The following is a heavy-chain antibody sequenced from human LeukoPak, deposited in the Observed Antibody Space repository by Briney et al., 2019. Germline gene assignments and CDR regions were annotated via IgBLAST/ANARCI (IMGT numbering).Heavy chain of an antibody. CDR3: ARSWNYYDVLDY. D-gene: IGHD3-22*01. CDR1: GGSISSYY. CDR2: IYYSGST. J-gene: IGHJ4*02. Sequence: SETLSVSCTVSGGSISSYYWSWIRQPPGKGLEWIGYIYYSGSTNYNPSLKSRVTISVDTSKNQFSLKLSSVTAADTAVYYCARSWNYYDVLDYWGQGTLVTVSS. V-gene: IGHV4-59*01.